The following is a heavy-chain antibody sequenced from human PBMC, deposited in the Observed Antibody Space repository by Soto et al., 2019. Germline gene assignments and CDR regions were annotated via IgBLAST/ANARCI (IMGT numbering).Heavy chain of an antibody. CDR3: ARGGQQVVSFDY. Sequence: QVHLVQSGAEVKKPGSSVKVSCNTSGGTISTYVINWVRQAPGQGLEWMGRIIPALGAADYAQKFQDRLTITADKSTSTAYMELSSLRSDDTAVYYCARGGQQVVSFDYWGQGTLVAVSS. CDR1: GGTISTYV. J-gene: IGHJ4*02. V-gene: IGHV1-69*08. D-gene: IGHD6-6*01. CDR2: IIPALGAA.